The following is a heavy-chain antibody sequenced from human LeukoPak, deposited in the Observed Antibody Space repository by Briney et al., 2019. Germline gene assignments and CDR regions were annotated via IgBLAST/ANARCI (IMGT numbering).Heavy chain of an antibody. J-gene: IGHJ5*02. CDR3: ARDQGIAVAGIESNWFDP. CDR1: GGTFSSYA. V-gene: IGHV1-69*13. D-gene: IGHD6-19*01. Sequence: SVKVSCKASGGTFSSYAISWVRQAPGQGLEWMGGIIPIFGTANYAQKFQGRVTITADESTSTAYMELSSLRAEDTAVYYCARDQGIAVAGIESNWFDPWGQGTLVTVPS. CDR2: IIPIFGTA.